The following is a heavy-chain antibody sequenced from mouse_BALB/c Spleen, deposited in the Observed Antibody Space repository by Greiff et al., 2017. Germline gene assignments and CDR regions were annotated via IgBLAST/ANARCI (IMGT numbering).Heavy chain of an antibody. CDR1: GYTFTSYW. Sequence: QVQLQQPGAELVKPGAPVKLSCKASGYTFTSYWMNWVKQRPGRGLEWIGRIDPSDSETHYNQKFKDKATLTVDKSSSTAYIQLSSLTSEDSAVYYCARHDYGGDYWGQGTTLTVSS. CDR2: IDPSDSET. CDR3: ARHDYGGDY. J-gene: IGHJ2*01. D-gene: IGHD2-4*01. V-gene: IGHV1-69*02.